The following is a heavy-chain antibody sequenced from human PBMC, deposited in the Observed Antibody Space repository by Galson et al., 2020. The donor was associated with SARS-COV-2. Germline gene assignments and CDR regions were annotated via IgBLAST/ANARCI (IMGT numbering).Heavy chain of an antibody. V-gene: IGHV4-34*01. CDR3: ARGKTEITMMVVVVTSAHLYFDY. J-gene: IGHJ4*02. CDR1: GGSFSGYY. CDR2: INHSGST. Sequence: SETLSLTCAVYGGSFSGYYWSWIRQPPGKGLEWIGEINHSGSTNYNPSLKSRVTISVDTSKNQFSLKLRAVTAADTAVYYCARGKTEITMMVVVVTSAHLYFDYWGQGTRVTVSS. D-gene: IGHD3-22*01.